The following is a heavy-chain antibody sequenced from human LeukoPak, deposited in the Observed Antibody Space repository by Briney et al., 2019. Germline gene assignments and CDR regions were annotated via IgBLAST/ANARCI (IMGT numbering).Heavy chain of an antibody. CDR3: ARGRFFGYVWGSYRYPPHFDY. CDR1: GGSFSGYY. J-gene: IGHJ4*02. CDR2: INHSGST. V-gene: IGHV4-34*01. Sequence: SETLSLTCAVYGGSFSGYYWSWIRQPPGKGLEWIGEINHSGSTNYNPSLKSRVTISVDTSKNQFSLKLSSVTAADTVVYYCARGRFFGYVWGSYRYPPHFDYWGQGTLVTVSS. D-gene: IGHD3-16*02.